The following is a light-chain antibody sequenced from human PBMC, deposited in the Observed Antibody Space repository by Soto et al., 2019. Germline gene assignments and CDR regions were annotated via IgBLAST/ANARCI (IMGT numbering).Light chain of an antibody. J-gene: IGLJ2*01. V-gene: IGLV2-14*03. CDR2: DVS. CDR3: SSYTSTNTLGV. CDR1: ASDVGGYNF. Sequence: QSVLTQPASVSGSPGQSITISCTGTASDVGGYNFVSWYQQHPGKAPKLIIYDVSNRPSGVSNRFSGSKSGNTASLTISGLQAEDGADYYCSSYTSTNTLGVFGGGTKVTVL.